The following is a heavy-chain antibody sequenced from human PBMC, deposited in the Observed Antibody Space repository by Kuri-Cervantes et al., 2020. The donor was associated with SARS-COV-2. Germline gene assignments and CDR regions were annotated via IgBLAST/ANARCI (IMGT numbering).Heavy chain of an antibody. Sequence: LSLTCAASGCTFSDFAMTWVRQAPGKGLEWVSSLTGTEGLAYYADSVRGRFTISRDNSRNILFLQMSSLRVEDSAVYYCAKALPLGHQSYYPMDVWGQGATVTVSS. D-gene: IGHD3-22*01. CDR1: GCTFSDFA. CDR3: AKALPLGHQSYYPMDV. CDR2: LTGTEGLA. J-gene: IGHJ6*02. V-gene: IGHV3-23*01.